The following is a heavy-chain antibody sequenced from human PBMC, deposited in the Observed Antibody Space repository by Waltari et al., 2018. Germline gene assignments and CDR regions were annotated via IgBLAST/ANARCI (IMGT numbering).Heavy chain of an antibody. CDR2: IYSGGST. V-gene: IGHV3-23*03. Sequence: EVQLLESGGGLVQPGGSLRLSCAASAFTFSSYAMRWVRQAPGKGLEWVSVIYSGGSTYYADSVKGRFTISRDNSKNTLYLQMNSLRAEDTAVYYCAKGSSGATFDYWGQGTLVTVSS. J-gene: IGHJ4*02. CDR3: AKGSSGATFDY. CDR1: AFTFSSYA. D-gene: IGHD3-22*01.